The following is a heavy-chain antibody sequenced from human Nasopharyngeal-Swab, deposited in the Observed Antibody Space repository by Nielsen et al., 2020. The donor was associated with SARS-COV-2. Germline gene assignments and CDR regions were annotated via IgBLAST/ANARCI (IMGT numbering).Heavy chain of an antibody. V-gene: IGHV3-15*01. CDR2: IKSKTDGGTT. J-gene: IGHJ5*02. CDR1: GFTFSNAW. Sequence: GSLRLSCAASGFTFSNAWMSWVRQAPGKGLEWVGRIKSKTDGGTTDYAAPVKGRFTISRDDSKNTLYLQMNSLKTEDTAVYYCTTVEYCSSTSCLFDPWGQGTLVTVSS. CDR3: TTVEYCSSTSCLFDP. D-gene: IGHD2-2*01.